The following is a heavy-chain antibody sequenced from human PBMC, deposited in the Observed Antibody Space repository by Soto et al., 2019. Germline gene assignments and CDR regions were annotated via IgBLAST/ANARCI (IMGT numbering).Heavy chain of an antibody. D-gene: IGHD3-22*01. CDR3: ARVSPYYYDSSGYYGGRYAFDI. CDR2: IGTAGDT. CDR1: GFTFSSYD. J-gene: IGHJ3*02. Sequence: GGSLRLSCAASGFTFSSYDMHWVRQATGKGLEWVSAIGTAGDTYYPGSVKGRFTISGENAKNSLYLQMNSLRAEDTAVYYCARVSPYYYDSSGYYGGRYAFDIWGQGTMVTVSS. V-gene: IGHV3-13*01.